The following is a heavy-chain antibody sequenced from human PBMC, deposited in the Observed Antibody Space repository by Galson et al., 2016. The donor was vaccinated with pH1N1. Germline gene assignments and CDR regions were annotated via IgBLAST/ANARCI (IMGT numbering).Heavy chain of an antibody. CDR3: ARVRTNLTPRRACDI. V-gene: IGHV3-30*01. CDR1: GFTLNSYA. CDR2: ISYDGNNE. D-gene: IGHD1-14*01. Sequence: SLRLSCAASGFTLNSYAMHWVRQAPGKGLEWVAGISYDGNNEYYAASVNGRFTISRDISDSTMFLQMNSLRAEDTARYYCARVRTNLTPRRACDIWGQGTMVTVSS. J-gene: IGHJ3*02.